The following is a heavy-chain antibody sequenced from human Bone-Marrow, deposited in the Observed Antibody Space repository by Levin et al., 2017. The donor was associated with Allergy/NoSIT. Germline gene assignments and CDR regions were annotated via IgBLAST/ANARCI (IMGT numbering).Heavy chain of an antibody. Sequence: GASVKVSCKASGVTLNKYPVTWVRQAPGQGLEWVGGTVPLFGTANYGQKFQGRVTITADDSTNTAYMEMTSLTSEDTAIYYCAGRAYCGGDCFAFDIWGQGTMVTVFS. V-gene: IGHV1-69*13. CDR2: TVPLFGTA. CDR3: AGRAYCGGDCFAFDI. CDR1: GVTLNKYP. J-gene: IGHJ3*02. D-gene: IGHD2-21*01.